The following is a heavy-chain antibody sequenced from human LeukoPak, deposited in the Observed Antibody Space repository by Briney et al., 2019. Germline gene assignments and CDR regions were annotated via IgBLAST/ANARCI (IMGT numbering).Heavy chain of an antibody. Sequence: GSLRLSCGASGFTFSTYAMSWVRQPPGKGLEWIGEIYHSGSTNYKSSLKSRVTISVDKSKNQFSLKLSSVTAADTAVYYCARATLRYYFDYWGQGTLVTVSS. CDR1: GFTFSTYAM. J-gene: IGHJ4*02. V-gene: IGHV4-4*02. CDR3: ARATLRYYFDY. CDR2: IYHSGST.